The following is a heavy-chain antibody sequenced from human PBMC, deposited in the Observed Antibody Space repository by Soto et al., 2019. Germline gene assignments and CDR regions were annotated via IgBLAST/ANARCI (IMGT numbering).Heavy chain of an antibody. CDR3: ASGDFAYETGSDPFDI. D-gene: IGHD3-3*01. J-gene: IGHJ3*02. CDR1: GFTFSSYG. Sequence: VQLVESGGGVVQPGKSLRLSCVASGFTFSSYGMHWVRQAPGKGLEWVAVLWYDGSNKDYVDSVKGRFTISRDNSKNTLYLQMNSLRAEDTAVYYCASGDFAYETGSDPFDIWGQGTMVTVSS. CDR2: LWYDGSNK. V-gene: IGHV3-33*01.